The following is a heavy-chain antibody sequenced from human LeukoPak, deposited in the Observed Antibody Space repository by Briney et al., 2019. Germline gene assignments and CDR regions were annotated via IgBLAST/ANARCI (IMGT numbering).Heavy chain of an antibody. CDR3: ARVGPTYDSSGYYLGKYFDY. CDR2: IYYSGST. CDR1: GGSISSGDYY. J-gene: IGHJ4*02. D-gene: IGHD3-22*01. Sequence: PSETLSLTCTVSGGSISSGDYYWSWIRQPPGKGLGWIGYIYYSGSTYYNPSLKSRVTISVDTSKNQFSLKLSSVTAADTAVYYCARVGPTYDSSGYYLGKYFDYWDQGTLVTVSS. V-gene: IGHV4-30-4*02.